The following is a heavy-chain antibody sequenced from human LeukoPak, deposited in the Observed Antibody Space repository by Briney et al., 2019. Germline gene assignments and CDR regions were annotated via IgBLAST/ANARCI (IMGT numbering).Heavy chain of an antibody. J-gene: IGHJ4*02. Sequence: PGGSLRLSCAASGFTFSSHWMSWVRQAPGKGLEWVANIKQDGSEKYYVDSVKGRFTISRDNAKNSLYLQMNSLRAEDTAVYYCARDLLIAVATDDYWGQGTLVTVSS. D-gene: IGHD6-19*01. V-gene: IGHV3-7*01. CDR2: IKQDGSEK. CDR1: GFTFSSHW. CDR3: ARDLLIAVATDDY.